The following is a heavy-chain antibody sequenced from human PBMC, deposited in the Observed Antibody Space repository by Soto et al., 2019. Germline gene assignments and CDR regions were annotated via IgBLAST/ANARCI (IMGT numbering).Heavy chain of an antibody. Sequence: EVHLVASGGGLVKPGGSLRLSCAVSGFTFSSCTMNWVRQAPGKGLEWVSSISPSTSHIYYADSVKGRFTIPRDNDKNSLFLQMNSLRAEDTSVYYCSGCSGGACHQNYGMDVWGQGTTVTVS. D-gene: IGHD2-15*01. J-gene: IGHJ6*02. V-gene: IGHV3-21*01. CDR3: SGCSGGACHQNYGMDV. CDR1: GFTFSSCT. CDR2: ISPSTSHI.